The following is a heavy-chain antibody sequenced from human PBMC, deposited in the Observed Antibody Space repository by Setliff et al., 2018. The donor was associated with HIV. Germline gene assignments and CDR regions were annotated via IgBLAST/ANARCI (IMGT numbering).Heavy chain of an antibody. D-gene: IGHD3-9*01. V-gene: IGHV1-69*13. J-gene: IGHJ6*03. CDR3: ARAVVPTYYDVLTGYVYYMDV. Sequence: SVKVSCKASGGRFSNYGISWVRQAPGQGLEWMGGIIPIFGTTNYAQMFQGRVTTTADESTSTAYMELSSLRSEDTAVYYCARAVVPTYYDVLTGYVYYMDVWGKGTTVTVSS. CDR2: IIPIFGTT. CDR1: GGRFSNYG.